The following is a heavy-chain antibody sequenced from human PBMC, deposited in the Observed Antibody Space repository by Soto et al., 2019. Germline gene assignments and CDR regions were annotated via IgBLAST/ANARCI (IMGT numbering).Heavy chain of an antibody. Sequence: PSETLSLTCTVSGGSLSSHYWSWIRQPPGKGLEWIGYIYYSGFTDYNPSLKSRVTISEDTTKNQFSLRLTSVTAADTDVYYCARDQNSSGYLDYWGQGIL. CDR2: IYYSGFT. J-gene: IGHJ4*02. CDR3: ARDQNSSGYLDY. CDR1: GGSLSSHY. D-gene: IGHD3-22*01. V-gene: IGHV4-59*11.